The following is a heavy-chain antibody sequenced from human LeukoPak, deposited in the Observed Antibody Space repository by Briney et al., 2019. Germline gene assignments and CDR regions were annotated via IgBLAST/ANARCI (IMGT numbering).Heavy chain of an antibody. CDR3: ARRQGWYQGAPFDY. V-gene: IGHV4-61*02. CDR1: GGSISSGSYY. Sequence: SETLSLTCTVPGGSISSGSYYWSWIRQPAGKGLEWIGRIYTSGSTNYNPSLKSRVTISVDTSKNQFSLKLSSVTAADTAVYYCARRQGWYQGAPFDYWGQGTLVTVSS. J-gene: IGHJ4*02. D-gene: IGHD6-19*01. CDR2: IYTSGST.